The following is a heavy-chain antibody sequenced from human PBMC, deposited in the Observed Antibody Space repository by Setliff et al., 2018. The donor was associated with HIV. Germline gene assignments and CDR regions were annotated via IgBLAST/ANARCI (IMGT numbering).Heavy chain of an antibody. Sequence: PSETLSLTCAVSGYSISSGYYWGWIRQPPGKGLEWIGSIYHSGTTYYNPSLKSRVTISVDTSKNQFSLKLSSVTAADTAVHYCARVRQVSDYGDYDYYFDYWGQGALVTVSS. D-gene: IGHD4-17*01. CDR3: ARVRQVSDYGDYDYYFDY. CDR2: IYHSGTT. V-gene: IGHV4-38-2*01. J-gene: IGHJ4*02. CDR1: GYSISSGYY.